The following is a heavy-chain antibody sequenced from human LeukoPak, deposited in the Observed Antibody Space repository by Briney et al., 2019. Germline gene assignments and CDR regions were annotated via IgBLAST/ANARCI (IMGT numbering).Heavy chain of an antibody. Sequence: PSETPSLTCAVSGYSISSGFYWGWTRQPPGKGLEWIGSIFHSGSTYYNPSLKSRVTISVDTSKNQFSLKLSSVTAADTAVYYCASQVVVGAVDFWGQGTLVTVSS. V-gene: IGHV4-38-2*01. CDR3: ASQVVVGAVDF. CDR1: GYSISSGFY. D-gene: IGHD2-15*01. CDR2: IFHSGST. J-gene: IGHJ4*02.